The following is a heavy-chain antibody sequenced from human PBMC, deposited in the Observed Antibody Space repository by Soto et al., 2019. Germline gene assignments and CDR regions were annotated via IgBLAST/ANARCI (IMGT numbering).Heavy chain of an antibody. D-gene: IGHD3-3*01. V-gene: IGHV1-46*02. CDR2: INPSGGYT. CDR1: GYTFNSYY. Sequence: QVQLVQSGAEVKKPGASVKVSCQTSGYTFNSYYIHWVRQAPGQGIAWMGIINPSGGYTKYSKKFQDRVTMTSDAATNSVYMELSSLTSEDTAVYFCARSRSMGDWSASVTTDAYGMDVCGPGTTVTVSS. J-gene: IGHJ6*02. CDR3: ARSRSMGDWSASVTTDAYGMDV.